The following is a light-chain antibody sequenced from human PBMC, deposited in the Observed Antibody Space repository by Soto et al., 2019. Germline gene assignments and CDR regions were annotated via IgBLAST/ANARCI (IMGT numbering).Light chain of an antibody. Sequence: QSALTQPPSASGSPGQSVTIFCTGTSSDVGAYDHVSWLQQYPGRAPKFLIYEVTKRALGVPDRFSGSKSGNTASLTVSGLHPEDEAEYYCWSHAGSKTVFGGGTKLTVL. CDR3: WSHAGSKTV. CDR1: SSDVGAYDH. CDR2: EVT. V-gene: IGLV2-8*01. J-gene: IGLJ1*01.